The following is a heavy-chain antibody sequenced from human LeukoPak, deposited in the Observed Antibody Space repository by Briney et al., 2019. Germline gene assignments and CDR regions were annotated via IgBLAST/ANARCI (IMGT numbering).Heavy chain of an antibody. D-gene: IGHD5-18*01. CDR3: ARGRDTARPLDY. Sequence: SVTVSCKASGGTFSSYAISWVRQAPGQGLEWMGRIIPILGIANYAQKFQGRVTITADRSTSTAYMELSSLRSEDTAVYYCARGRDTARPLDYWGQGTLVTVSS. J-gene: IGHJ4*02. V-gene: IGHV1-69*04. CDR2: IIPILGIA. CDR1: GGTFSSYA.